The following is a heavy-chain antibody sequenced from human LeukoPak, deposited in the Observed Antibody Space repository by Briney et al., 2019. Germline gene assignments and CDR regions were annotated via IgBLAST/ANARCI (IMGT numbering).Heavy chain of an antibody. CDR1: GFSVSNNY. CDR2: HYAGESI. D-gene: IGHD3/OR15-3a*01. Sequence: GGSLRLSCVASGFSVSNNYMSWVRQAPGKGLEWVSVHYAGESIYYADSVKGRFTISRDNSKNTLYLQMNNLRVEDTAVYFCARDSPLNGLDYFDYWGQGTLVTVSS. V-gene: IGHV3-53*01. J-gene: IGHJ4*02. CDR3: ARDSPLNGLDYFDY.